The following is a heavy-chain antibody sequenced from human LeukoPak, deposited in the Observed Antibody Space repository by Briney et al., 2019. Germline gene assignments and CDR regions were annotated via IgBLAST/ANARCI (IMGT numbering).Heavy chain of an antibody. Sequence: SETLSLTCTVSGGSISSYYWNWIRQPPGKGLEWIGYISYSGSTNYNPSLKSRVTISLDTSKNQFSLKVRSVTAADTAVYYCARGFDSKSTYFDYWGQGTLVTVPS. V-gene: IGHV4-59*01. CDR3: ARGFDSKSTYFDY. CDR2: ISYSGST. D-gene: IGHD5-12*01. CDR1: GGSISSYY. J-gene: IGHJ4*02.